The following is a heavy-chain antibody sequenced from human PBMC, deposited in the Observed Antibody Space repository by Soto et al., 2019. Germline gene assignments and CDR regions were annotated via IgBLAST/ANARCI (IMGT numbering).Heavy chain of an antibody. CDR2: IYYSGST. CDR3: ARGLGGYCSGGSCPDV. V-gene: IGHV4-59*01. CDR1: GGSISSYY. D-gene: IGHD2-15*01. J-gene: IGHJ6*02. Sequence: SETLSLTCTVSGGSISSYYWSWIRQPPGKGLEWIGYIYYSGSTNYNPSLKSRVTISVDTSKNQFSLKLSSVTAADTAVYYCARGLGGYCSGGSCPDVWGQGTTVT.